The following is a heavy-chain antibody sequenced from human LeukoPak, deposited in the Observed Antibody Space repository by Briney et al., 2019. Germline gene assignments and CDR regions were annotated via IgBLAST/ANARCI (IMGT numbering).Heavy chain of an antibody. V-gene: IGHV3-7*03. J-gene: IGHJ4*02. Sequence: PGGSLRLSCAASGFTFSNYWMSWVRQAPGEGLEWVANIKGDGSSKYYMDSVKGRFTISRDNAKSSLYLQMNTLRAEDTAVYYCATSHDSSGNDWGQGTLVTVSS. CDR1: GFTFSNYW. CDR2: IKGDGSSK. CDR3: ATSHDSSGND. D-gene: IGHD3-22*01.